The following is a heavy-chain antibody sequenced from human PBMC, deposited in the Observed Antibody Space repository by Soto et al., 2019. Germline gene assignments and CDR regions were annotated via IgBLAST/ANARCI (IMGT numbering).Heavy chain of an antibody. D-gene: IGHD2-21*02. CDR3: TTDSFTAPHDPYNWFGP. V-gene: IGHV3-15*01. Sequence: GGSLRLSCAASGFTFSNAWMSWVRQAPGKGLEWVGRIKSKTDGGTTDYAAPVKGRFTISRDDSKNTLYLQMNSLKIEDTAVYYCTTDSFTAPHDPYNWFGPWGQGTLVTVSS. CDR2: IKSKTDGGTT. CDR1: GFTFSNAW. J-gene: IGHJ5*02.